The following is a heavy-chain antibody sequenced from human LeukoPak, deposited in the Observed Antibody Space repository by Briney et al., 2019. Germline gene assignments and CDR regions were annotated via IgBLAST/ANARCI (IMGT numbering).Heavy chain of an antibody. CDR1: RFSFSSYG. J-gene: IGHJ4*02. CDR3: AKDESSFWRGSYYFDY. Sequence: PGRSLRLSCAASRFSFSSYGMHWVRQAPGKGLEWVAIISNDGSNEYYADSVKGRFTISRDNSKNTLYLQMNSLRTEDTAVYYCAKDESSFWRGSYYFDYWGQGTLVTVSS. D-gene: IGHD3-10*01. CDR2: ISNDGSNE. V-gene: IGHV3-30*18.